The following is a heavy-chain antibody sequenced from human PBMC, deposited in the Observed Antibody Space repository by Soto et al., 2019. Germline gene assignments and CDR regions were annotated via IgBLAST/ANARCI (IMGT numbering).Heavy chain of an antibody. Sequence: QVQLVESGGGVVPPGRSLRLSCAASGFTFSSYGVHWVRQAPGKGLEWVAVIWYDGSNKYYADSVKGRFTISRDNSKNTRYLQMNSLRAEDTAVYYCARVGGGNPSGSYVYFDYWGQGTLVTVSS. CDR2: IWYDGSNK. CDR1: GFTFSSYG. V-gene: IGHV3-33*01. D-gene: IGHD1-26*01. J-gene: IGHJ4*02. CDR3: ARVGGGNPSGSYVYFDY.